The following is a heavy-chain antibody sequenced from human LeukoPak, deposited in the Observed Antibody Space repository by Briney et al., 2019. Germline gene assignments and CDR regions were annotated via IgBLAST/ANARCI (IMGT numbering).Heavy chain of an antibody. CDR1: GFTPSNYS. D-gene: IGHD3-10*01. CDR2: ISGSGFTI. CDR3: ARDGGWCGYRAFDI. Sequence: RGSLRLSCVVSGFTPSNYSMNWVRPAPGEGLEWISYISGSGFTINYADSVKGRFTISRDTAKNPLYLKMNSRRAEDTAVYYCARDGGWCGYRAFDIWGQGTMVTVSS. J-gene: IGHJ3*02. V-gene: IGHV3-48*01.